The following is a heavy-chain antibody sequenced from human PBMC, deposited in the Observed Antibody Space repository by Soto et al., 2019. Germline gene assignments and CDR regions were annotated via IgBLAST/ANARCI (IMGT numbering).Heavy chain of an antibody. V-gene: IGHV3-23*01. J-gene: IGHJ5*02. Sequence: EVQLLESGGDLVQPGGSLRLSCAVSTFTFSSYAMSWVRQAPGKGLEWVSGISGSGGSTYYADSVKGRFTISRDNSRNTLYLQMNSLRAEDTAVYYCARTPYGWRFDPWGQGTLVTVSS. CDR1: TFTFSSYA. D-gene: IGHD2-8*02. CDR3: ARTPYGWRFDP. CDR2: ISGSGGST.